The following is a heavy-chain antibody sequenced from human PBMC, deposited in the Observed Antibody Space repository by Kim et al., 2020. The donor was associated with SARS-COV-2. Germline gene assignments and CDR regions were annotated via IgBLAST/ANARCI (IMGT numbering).Heavy chain of an antibody. CDR1: GGSFSGYY. Sequence: SETLSLTCAVYGGSFSGYYWSWIRQPPGKGLEWIGEINHSGSTNYNPSLKSRVTISVDTSKNQFSLKLSSVTAADTAVYYCARFSSSPKPYYYGMDVWGQGTTVTVSS. D-gene: IGHD6-13*01. CDR3: ARFSSSPKPYYYGMDV. J-gene: IGHJ6*02. V-gene: IGHV4-34*01. CDR2: INHSGST.